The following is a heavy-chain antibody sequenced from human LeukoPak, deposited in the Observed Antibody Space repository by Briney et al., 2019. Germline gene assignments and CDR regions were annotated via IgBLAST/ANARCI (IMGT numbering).Heavy chain of an antibody. J-gene: IGHJ6*03. V-gene: IGHV1-69*06. CDR3: ARVVGLTGYSSTWYSGYYYYMDV. CDR1: GYTFINYG. D-gene: IGHD6-13*01. Sequence: SVKVSCKASGYTFINYGITWVRQAPGQGLEWMGGIIPMFGTANYAQKFQDRVTITADKSTSTAYMELSSLRSEDTAVYYCARVVGLTGYSSTWYSGYYYYMDVWGKGTTVTVSS. CDR2: IIPMFGTA.